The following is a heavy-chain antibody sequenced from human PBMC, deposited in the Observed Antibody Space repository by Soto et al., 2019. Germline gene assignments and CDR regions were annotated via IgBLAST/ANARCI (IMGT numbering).Heavy chain of an antibody. CDR3: AYVGGYSTGDYSFDL. D-gene: IGHD5-18*01. J-gene: IGHJ4*02. V-gene: IGHV1-18*04. Sequence: ASVKVSCKVSDSTFTSNGIGWVRQAPGQGLEWMGWISTYNENMDTAPQLQGRLTMTTDTSTTTAYMELTNPKFDDTALYYCAYVGGYSTGDYSFDLWGQGTPVTVSS. CDR1: DSTFTSNG. CDR2: ISTYNENM.